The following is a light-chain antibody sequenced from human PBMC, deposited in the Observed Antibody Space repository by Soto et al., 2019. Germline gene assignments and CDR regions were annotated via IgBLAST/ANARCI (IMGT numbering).Light chain of an antibody. V-gene: IGKV1-9*01. Sequence: IQWTQSPSSLSASVGDRVTITCRASQGISSYLAWYQQKSGKAPQLLIYAASTLQSGVPSRFSGSGSGTDFTLTINSLQPEDFATYYCQQLNDYPITFGQGTRLEIK. CDR2: AAS. CDR3: QQLNDYPIT. J-gene: IGKJ5*01. CDR1: QGISSY.